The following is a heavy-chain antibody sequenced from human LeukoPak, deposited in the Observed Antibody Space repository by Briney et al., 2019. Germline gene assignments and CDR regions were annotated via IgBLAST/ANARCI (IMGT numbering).Heavy chain of an antibody. CDR3: AKKSGDHFHFDF. CDR1: GFTFSSYS. J-gene: IGHJ4*02. CDR2: ISSSSSYI. D-gene: IGHD2-21*01. Sequence: GGSLRLSCAASGFTFSSYSMNWVRQAPGKGLEWVSSISSSSSYIYYADSVKGRFTISRDNAKNSLYLQMNSLRAEDTAVYYCAKKSGDHFHFDFWGQGTLVTVSS. V-gene: IGHV3-21*01.